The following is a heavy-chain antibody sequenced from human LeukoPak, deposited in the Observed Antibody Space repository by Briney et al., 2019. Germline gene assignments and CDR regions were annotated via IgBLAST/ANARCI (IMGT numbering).Heavy chain of an antibody. J-gene: IGHJ3*02. CDR3: ARARISRIVWELLRDAFDI. V-gene: IGHV1-18*01. CDR2: ISAYNGNT. Sequence: GASVKVSCKASGYTFTSYGISWVRQAPGQGLEWMGWISAYNGNTNYAQKLQGRVTMTTDTSTSTAYMELRSLRSDDTAVYYCARARISRIVWELLRDAFDIWGQGTMVTVSS. D-gene: IGHD1-26*01. CDR1: GYTFTSYG.